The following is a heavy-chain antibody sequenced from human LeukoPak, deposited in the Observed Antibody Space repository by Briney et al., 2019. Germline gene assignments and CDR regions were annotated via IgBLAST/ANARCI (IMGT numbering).Heavy chain of an antibody. V-gene: IGHV3-21*04. D-gene: IGHD6-13*01. CDR1: GFTFSNYN. J-gene: IGHJ6*02. Sequence: GGSLRLSCAASGFTFSNYNMNWVRQAPGKGLEWVSSISSSSSSINYADSLKGRFTISRDNAKNSLYLQMNSPRAEDTALYYCAKDMGAAGSRSQMDVWGQGTTVTVSS. CDR3: AKDMGAAGSRSQMDV. CDR2: ISSSSSSI.